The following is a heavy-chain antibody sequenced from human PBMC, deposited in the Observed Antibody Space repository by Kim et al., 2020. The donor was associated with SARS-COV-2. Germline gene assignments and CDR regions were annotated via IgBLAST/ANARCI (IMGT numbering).Heavy chain of an antibody. J-gene: IGHJ6*02. Sequence: NHPQEFQGRVTMTADESTSTAYMERSSLRSEDTAVYYCATLWFENYGMDVWGQGTTVTVSS. D-gene: IGHD3-10*01. V-gene: IGHV1-69*01. CDR3: ATLWFENYGMDV.